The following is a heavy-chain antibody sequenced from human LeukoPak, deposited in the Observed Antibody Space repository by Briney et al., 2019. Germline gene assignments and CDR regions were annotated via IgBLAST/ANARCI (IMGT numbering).Heavy chain of an antibody. D-gene: IGHD2-15*01. CDR2: INHSGST. V-gene: IGHV4-34*01. Sequence: SETLSLTCAVYGGSFSGYYWSWIRQPPGKGLEWIGEINHSGSTNYNPSLKSRVTISVDTSKNQFSLKLSSVTAADTAVYYCARGPYCSGGSCYVYAFDIWGQGTMVTVSS. CDR3: ARGPYCSGGSCYVYAFDI. CDR1: GGSFSGYY. J-gene: IGHJ3*02.